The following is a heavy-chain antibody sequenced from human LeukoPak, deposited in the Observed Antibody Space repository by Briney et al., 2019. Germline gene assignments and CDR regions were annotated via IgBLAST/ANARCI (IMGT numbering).Heavy chain of an antibody. CDR3: ASELRHQDY. CDR1: GYAFTSYD. CDR2: MNPNSGNT. V-gene: IGHV1-8*01. D-gene: IGHD2-15*01. Sequence: ASVKVSCKASGYAFTSYDINWVRQATGQGLEWMGYMNPNSGNTGSAQKFQGGVTMTRNTSISTAYMELSGLRSEDTAVYYCASELRHQDYWGQGTLVTVSS. J-gene: IGHJ4*02.